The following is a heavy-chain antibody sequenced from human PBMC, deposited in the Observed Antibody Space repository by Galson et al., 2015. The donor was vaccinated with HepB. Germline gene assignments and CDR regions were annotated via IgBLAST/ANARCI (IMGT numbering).Heavy chain of an antibody. CDR1: GFTFSSYG. CDR3: AKDRGSGSYEHYYYYGMDV. D-gene: IGHD3-10*01. J-gene: IGHJ6*02. Sequence: SLRLSCAAFGFTFSSYGMHWVRQAPGKGLEWVAVISYDGSNKYYADSVKGRFTISRNNSKNTLYLQMNSLRAEDTAVYYCAKDRGSGSYEHYYYYGMDVWGQGTTVTVSS. V-gene: IGHV3-30*18. CDR2: ISYDGSNK.